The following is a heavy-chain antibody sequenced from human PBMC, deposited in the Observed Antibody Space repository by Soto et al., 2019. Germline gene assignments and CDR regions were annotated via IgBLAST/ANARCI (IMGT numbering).Heavy chain of an antibody. D-gene: IGHD3-3*01. V-gene: IGHV3-23*01. CDR1: GFTFSSYA. CDR2: ISGSGGST. Sequence: GGSLRLSCAASGFTFSSYAMSWVRQAPGKGLEWVSAISGSGGSTYYADSVKGRFTISRENSKNTLYLQMNSLRAEDTAVYYCAKDQALFNRRDKSPIWSGPTHYMDVWGKGTTVTVSS. J-gene: IGHJ6*03. CDR3: AKDQALFNRRDKSPIWSGPTHYMDV.